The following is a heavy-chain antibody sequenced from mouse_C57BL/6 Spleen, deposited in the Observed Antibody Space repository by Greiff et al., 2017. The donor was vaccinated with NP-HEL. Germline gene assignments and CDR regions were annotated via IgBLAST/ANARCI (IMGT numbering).Heavy chain of an antibody. CDR3: ARDYSNGYFDY. D-gene: IGHD2-5*01. J-gene: IGHJ2*01. CDR1: GFTFSSYA. V-gene: IGHV5-4*01. CDR2: ISDGGSYT. Sequence: EVMLVESGGGLVKPGGSLKLSCAASGFTFSSYAMSWVRQTPEKRLEWVATISDGGSYTYYPDNVKGRFTISRDNAKNNLYLQMSHLKSEDTAMYYCARDYSNGYFDYWGQGTTLTVSS.